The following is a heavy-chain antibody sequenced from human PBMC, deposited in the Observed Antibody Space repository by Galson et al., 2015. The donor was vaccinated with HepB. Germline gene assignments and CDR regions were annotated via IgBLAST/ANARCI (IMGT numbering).Heavy chain of an antibody. Sequence: SVKVSCKVSGYTLTELSMHWVRQAPGKGLEWMGGFDPEDGETIYAQKFQGRVTMTEDTSTDTAYMELSSLRSEDTAVYYCATDRRHTLSRITIFGVVANYYYYGMDVWGQGTTVTVSS. CDR2: FDPEDGET. V-gene: IGHV1-24*01. CDR3: ATDRRHTLSRITIFGVVANYYYYGMDV. CDR1: GYTLTELS. J-gene: IGHJ6*02. D-gene: IGHD3-3*01.